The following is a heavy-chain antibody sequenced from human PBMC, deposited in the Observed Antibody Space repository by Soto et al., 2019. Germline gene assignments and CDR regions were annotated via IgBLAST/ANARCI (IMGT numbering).Heavy chain of an antibody. CDR3: ARFVRSCSGTTCYTRADV. CDR1: GGSVSSDTHY. CDR2: IYSSGST. D-gene: IGHD2-2*02. Sequence: SETLSLTCTVSGGSVSSDTHYWSWIRQPPGKRLGWIGFIYSSGSTNYNPSLRSRVTMSGDTSKNQFSLKLRSVIVADTAVYHCARFVRSCSGTTCYTRADVWGQGTTVTVSS. J-gene: IGHJ6*02. V-gene: IGHV4-61*01.